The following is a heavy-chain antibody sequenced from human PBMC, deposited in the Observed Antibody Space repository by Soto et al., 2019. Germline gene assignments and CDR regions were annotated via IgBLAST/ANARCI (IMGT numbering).Heavy chain of an antibody. CDR3: ARASHPRYSSGWYRDYYFDY. CDR2: IYYSGST. J-gene: IGHJ4*02. Sequence: SEILSHTGTLSASPVRSRSHHRSWTQQPPGKGLEWIGAIYYSGSTNYNPSLKSRVTISVDTSKNQFSLKLSSVTAADTAVYYCARASHPRYSSGWYRDYYFDYWGQGTLVTVSS. D-gene: IGHD6-19*01. V-gene: IGHV4-61*01. CDR1: ASPVRSRSHH.